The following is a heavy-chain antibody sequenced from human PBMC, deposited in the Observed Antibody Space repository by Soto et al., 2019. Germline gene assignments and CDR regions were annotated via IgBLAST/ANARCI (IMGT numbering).Heavy chain of an antibody. J-gene: IGHJ5*02. D-gene: IGHD2-2*01. CDR2: IYHSGST. Sequence: SETLSLTCVVSGYSINNGYYWGWIRQPPGKGLEWIGSIYHSGSTYYNPSLKGRVTISVDTSKNQFSLKLNFVTAADTAVYYCARAVSIVVVPASGCFDPWGQGTLVTVSS. CDR1: GYSINNGYY. CDR3: ARAVSIVVVPASGCFDP. V-gene: IGHV4-38-2*01.